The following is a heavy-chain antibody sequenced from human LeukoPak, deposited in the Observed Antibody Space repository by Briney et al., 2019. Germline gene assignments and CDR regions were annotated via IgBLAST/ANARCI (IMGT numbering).Heavy chain of an antibody. J-gene: IGHJ4*02. CDR3: ARVVRGSYGSGSYQHDY. D-gene: IGHD3-10*01. CDR1: GYSISSGYY. CDR2: IYHSGST. V-gene: IGHV4-38-2*01. Sequence: SETLSLTCAVSGYSISSGYYWGWIRQPPGKGLEWIGSIYHSGSTYYNPSLKSRVTISVDTSKNQFSLKLSSVTAADTAVYYCARVVRGSYGSGSYQHDYWGQGTLVTVSS.